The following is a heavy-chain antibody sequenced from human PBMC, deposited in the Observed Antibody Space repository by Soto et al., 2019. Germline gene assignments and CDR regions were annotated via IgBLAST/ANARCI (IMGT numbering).Heavy chain of an antibody. V-gene: IGHV1-18*04. CDR1: GYTFSKYD. Sequence: ASVKVSCKASGYTFSKYDVSWVRQAPGQGLEWLGLISPNSGRASYSEKFQGRVTMTTETPTTTAYLELRSLRSDDTAVYYCASSGSYHPIDYWGQGTLVTVSS. CDR2: ISPNSGRA. CDR3: ASSGSYHPIDY. J-gene: IGHJ4*02. D-gene: IGHD1-26*01.